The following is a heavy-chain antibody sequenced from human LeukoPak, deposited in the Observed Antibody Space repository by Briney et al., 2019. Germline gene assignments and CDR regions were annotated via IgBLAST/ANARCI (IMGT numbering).Heavy chain of an antibody. CDR2: TYYRSKWYN. Sequence: SQTLSLTYAISGDSVSNNSAAWNWVRQSPSRGLEWLGRTYYRSKWYNDYAVSVKSRITINPYTSKNQFSLQLNSVTPEDTAVYYCARGSDYGGTFDYWGQGTLVTVSS. CDR3: ARGSDYGGTFDY. J-gene: IGHJ4*02. D-gene: IGHD4-23*01. CDR1: GDSVSNNSAA. V-gene: IGHV6-1*01.